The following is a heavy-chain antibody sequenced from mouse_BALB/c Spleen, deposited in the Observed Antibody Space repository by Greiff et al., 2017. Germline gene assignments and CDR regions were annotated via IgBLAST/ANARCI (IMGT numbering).Heavy chain of an antibody. CDR3: ARPITTVVDAMDY. V-gene: IGHV5-12-2*01. D-gene: IGHD1-1*01. J-gene: IGHJ4*01. CDR2: ISNGGGST. Sequence: EVKLEESGGGLVQPGGSLKPSCAASGFTFSSYTMSWVRQTPEKRLEWVAYISNGGGSTYYPDTVKGRFTISRDNAKNTLYLQMSSLKSEDTAMYYCARPITTVVDAMDYWGQGTSVTVSS. CDR1: GFTFSSYT.